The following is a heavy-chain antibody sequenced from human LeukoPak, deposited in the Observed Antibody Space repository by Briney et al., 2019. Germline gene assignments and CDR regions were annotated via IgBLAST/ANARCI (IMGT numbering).Heavy chain of an antibody. J-gene: IGHJ3*01. CDR3: ASIGTSATTGLFAFDV. D-gene: IGHD1-1*01. V-gene: IGHV3-74*01. CDR1: GFTFSNYW. CDR2: ISGDGSST. Sequence: TGGSLRLSCAASGFTFSNYWTHWVRQVPGKGLLWVSRISGDGSSTTYADSVKGRFTISRDNAKKTLYLQMNSLRAEDTAVYYCASIGTSATTGLFAFDVWGQGTMVTVSS.